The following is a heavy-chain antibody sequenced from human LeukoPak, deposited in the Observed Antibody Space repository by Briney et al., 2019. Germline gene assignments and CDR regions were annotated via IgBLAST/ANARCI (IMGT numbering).Heavy chain of an antibody. CDR3: ARGANGSGSYYNGLDY. Sequence: KPSETLSLTCAVYGGSFSGYYWSWIRQPPGKGLEWIGEISHSGSTNYNPSLKSRVTISVDTSKNQFSLKLSSVTAADTAVYYCARGANGSGSYYNGLDYWGQGTLVTVSS. V-gene: IGHV4-34*01. CDR1: GGSFSGYY. J-gene: IGHJ4*02. CDR2: ISHSGST. D-gene: IGHD3-10*01.